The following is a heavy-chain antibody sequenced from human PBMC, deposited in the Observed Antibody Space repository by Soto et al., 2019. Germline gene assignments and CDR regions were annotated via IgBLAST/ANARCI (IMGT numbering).Heavy chain of an antibody. V-gene: IGHV1-69*13. CDR3: ATTGEHAIAARPAYYYGIDV. CDR2: IIPIFGTA. D-gene: IGHD6-6*01. CDR1: VGTLSSYA. J-gene: IGHJ6*02. Sequence: GAAVKVSCRASVGTLSSYAISWVRHAPRQGLEWMGGIIPIFGTANYAQKFQGRVTITADESTSTAYMELSSLRSEDTPVYYCATTGEHAIAARPAYYYGIDVWGQGTTVTVSS.